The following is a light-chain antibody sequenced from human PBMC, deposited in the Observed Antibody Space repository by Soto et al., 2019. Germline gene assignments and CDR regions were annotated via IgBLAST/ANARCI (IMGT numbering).Light chain of an antibody. Sequence: EIVMTQSPATLSVSPGERATLSCRASQGIKDYLAWFQQKPGQAPRLLIYGASTRATAIPARFSGSGSGTEFTLSISSLQSEDFAVYYCQQYNTWPRTFGQGTNVDIK. CDR3: QQYNTWPRT. CDR1: QGIKDY. J-gene: IGKJ1*01. V-gene: IGKV3-15*01. CDR2: GAS.